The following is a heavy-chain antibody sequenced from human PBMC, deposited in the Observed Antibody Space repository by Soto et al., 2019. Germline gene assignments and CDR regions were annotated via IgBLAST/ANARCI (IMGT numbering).Heavy chain of an antibody. V-gene: IGHV3-48*03. D-gene: IGHD2-21*02. J-gene: IGHJ4*02. Sequence: GGSRRLSCAASGFTFSSYAMSWVRQAPGKGLEWVSYINVDGSSIYYADSVKGRFTISRDNAKNSLYLQMHSLRAEDSAVYYCARDNRVVVTTIPYFDSWGQGSQVTVSS. CDR1: GFTFSSYA. CDR3: ARDNRVVVTTIPYFDS. CDR2: INVDGSSI.